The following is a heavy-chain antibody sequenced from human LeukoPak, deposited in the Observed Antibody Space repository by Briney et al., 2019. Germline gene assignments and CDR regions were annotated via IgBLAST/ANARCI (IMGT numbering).Heavy chain of an antibody. CDR1: GDSVSSNSAA. J-gene: IGHJ5*02. CDR2: TYYRSKWYN. CDR3: ARAYCSSTSCYINWFDP. V-gene: IGHV6-1*01. Sequence: SQTLPLTCAISGDSVSSNSAAWNWIRQSPSRGLEWLGRTYYRSKWYNDYAVSVKSRITINPDTSKNQFSLQLNSVTPEDTAVYYCARAYCSSTSCYINWFDPWGQGTLVTVSS. D-gene: IGHD2-2*01.